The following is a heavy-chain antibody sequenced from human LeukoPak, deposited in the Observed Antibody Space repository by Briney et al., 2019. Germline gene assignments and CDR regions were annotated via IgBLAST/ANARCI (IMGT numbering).Heavy chain of an antibody. CDR3: ARGPVRRAITIFGLGRYGMDV. CDR1: GFTFSSYG. CDR2: IWYDGSNK. D-gene: IGHD3-3*01. J-gene: IGHJ6*01. Sequence: PGRSLRLSCAASGFTFSSYGMHWVRQAPGKGLEWVAVIWYDGSNKYYADSVKGRFTISRDNSKNTLYLQMNSLRAEDTAVYYCARGPVRRAITIFGLGRYGMDVWGQGTTVTVSS. V-gene: IGHV3-33*01.